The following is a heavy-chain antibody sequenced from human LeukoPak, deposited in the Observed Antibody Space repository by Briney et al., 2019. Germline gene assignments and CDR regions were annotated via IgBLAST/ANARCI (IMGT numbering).Heavy chain of an antibody. D-gene: IGHD3-10*01. Sequence: ASVKVSCKASGYTFTNYGINWVRQAPGQGLEWMGWISAYSGNTNYAQKLQGRVTMTTDTSTSTAYMELSSLRSEDTAVYYCARDGSGSYSNWFDPWGQGTLVTVSS. CDR2: ISAYSGNT. CDR1: GYTFTNYG. CDR3: ARDGSGSYSNWFDP. V-gene: IGHV1-18*01. J-gene: IGHJ5*02.